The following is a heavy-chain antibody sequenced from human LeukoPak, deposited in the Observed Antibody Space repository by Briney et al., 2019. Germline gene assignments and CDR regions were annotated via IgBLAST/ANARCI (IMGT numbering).Heavy chain of an antibody. CDR2: ISANGGET. D-gene: IGHD3-3*01. Sequence: GGSLRLSCAASGFTFSIYAMNWVRQAPGKGLEWVSSISANGGETHYADSVKGRFTISRDNSENTLYLQINNPRVEDTAVYYCAKRYYDFPLDYWGQGTLVIVSS. J-gene: IGHJ4*02. CDR3: AKRYYDFPLDY. CDR1: GFTFSIYA. V-gene: IGHV3-23*01.